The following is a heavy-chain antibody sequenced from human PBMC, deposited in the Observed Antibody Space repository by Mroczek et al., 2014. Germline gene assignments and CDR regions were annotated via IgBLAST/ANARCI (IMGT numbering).Heavy chain of an antibody. CDR3: VRGRSYCTNGVCYPLFDY. D-gene: IGHD2-8*01. Sequence: QVQLQQSGPGLVKPSQTLSLTCTVSGGSISSGGYYWSWIRQHPGKGLEWIGYIYYSGSTYYNPSLKSRVTISVDTSKNQFSLKLSSVTAADTAVYYCVRGRSYCTNGVCYPLFDYWGQGTLVTVSS. CDR2: IYYSGST. J-gene: IGHJ4*02. V-gene: IGHV4-31*03. CDR1: GGSISSGGYY.